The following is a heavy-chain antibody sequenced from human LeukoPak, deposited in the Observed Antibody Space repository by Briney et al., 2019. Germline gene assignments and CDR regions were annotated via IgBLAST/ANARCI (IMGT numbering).Heavy chain of an antibody. CDR1: GGSISSYY. J-gene: IGHJ3*02. Sequence: PSETLSLTCTVSGGSISSYYWSWIRQPPGKGLEWIGYIYYSGSTNCNPSLKSRVTISVDTSKNQFSLKLSSVTAADTAVYYCARVVVLAYYDSSGCGAFDIWGQGTMVTVSS. V-gene: IGHV4-59*01. D-gene: IGHD3-22*01. CDR2: IYYSGST. CDR3: ARVVVLAYYDSSGCGAFDI.